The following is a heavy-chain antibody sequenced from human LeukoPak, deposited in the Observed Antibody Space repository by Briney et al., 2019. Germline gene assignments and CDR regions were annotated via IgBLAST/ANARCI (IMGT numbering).Heavy chain of an antibody. J-gene: IGHJ4*02. D-gene: IGHD2-15*01. V-gene: IGHV4-59*08. Sequence: SETLSLTCTVSGGSISSYYWSWIRRPPGKGLEWIGYISNSGSTNYNPSLKSRVTISVDTSKKQFSLKLSSVTAADTAVYYCARHGRYLDNWGQGTLVTVSS. CDR3: ARHGRYLDN. CDR1: GGSISSYY. CDR2: ISNSGST.